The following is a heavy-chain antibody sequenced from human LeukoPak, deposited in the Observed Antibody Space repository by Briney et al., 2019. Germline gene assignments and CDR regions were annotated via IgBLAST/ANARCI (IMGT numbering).Heavy chain of an antibody. CDR3: ARYGRAASGMMVGFDT. Sequence: SETLSLTCSVSGDSISSGYYWGWIRQAPGKGLEWIGSVYHSGSTYYNPSLQSRVTISLDTSKDKFSLQLTSVTAADTAMYYCARYGRAASGMMVGFDTWGQGTLVSVSS. V-gene: IGHV4-38-2*02. CDR1: GDSISSGYY. J-gene: IGHJ5*02. CDR2: VYHSGST. D-gene: IGHD6-13*01.